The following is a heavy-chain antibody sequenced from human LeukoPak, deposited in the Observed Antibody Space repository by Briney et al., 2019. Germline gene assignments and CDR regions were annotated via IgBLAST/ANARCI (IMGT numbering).Heavy chain of an antibody. CDR2: ISGSGGST. Sequence: GGSLRLSCAASGFTFSNYAMSWVRQAPGKGLEWVSAISGSGGSTYYADSVKGRFTISRDNSKNTLYLQMNSLRAEDTAVYYCAKRGVASGSGWYVYYYYMDVWGKGTTVTVSS. J-gene: IGHJ6*03. V-gene: IGHV3-23*01. CDR3: AKRGVASGSGWYVYYYYMDV. CDR1: GFTFSNYA. D-gene: IGHD6-19*01.